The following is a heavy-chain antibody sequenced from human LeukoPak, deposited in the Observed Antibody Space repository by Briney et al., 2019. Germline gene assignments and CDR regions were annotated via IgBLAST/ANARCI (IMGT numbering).Heavy chain of an antibody. J-gene: IGHJ4*02. V-gene: IGHV6-1*01. CDR1: GDSVSSNSAA. CDR3: ARVLAVAGQYYFDY. D-gene: IGHD6-19*01. Sequence: SQTLSLTCAISGDSVSSNSAAWNWIRQSPSGGLEWLGRTYYRSKWYNDYAVSVKSRITINPYTSKNQFSLHLNSVTPEDTAVYYCARVLAVAGQYYFDYWGQGTLVTVSS. CDR2: TYYRSKWYN.